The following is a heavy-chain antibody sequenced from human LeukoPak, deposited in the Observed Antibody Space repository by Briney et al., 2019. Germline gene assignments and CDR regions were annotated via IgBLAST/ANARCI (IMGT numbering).Heavy chain of an antibody. V-gene: IGHV5-10-1*01. J-gene: IGHJ4*02. Sequence: GESLKISCKGSGYTFTSYWISWVRQMPGKGLEWMGKIDPSDSYTSYSPSFQGHVTISADKSISAAFLQRSSLKASDTAMYYCARHSHYDFWSGYLDYWGQGTLVTVSS. CDR2: IDPSDSYT. D-gene: IGHD3-3*01. CDR1: GYTFTSYW. CDR3: ARHSHYDFWSGYLDY.